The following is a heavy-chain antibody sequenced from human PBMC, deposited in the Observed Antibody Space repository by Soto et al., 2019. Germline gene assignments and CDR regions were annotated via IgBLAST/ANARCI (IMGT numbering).Heavy chain of an antibody. J-gene: IGHJ4*02. V-gene: IGHV1-18*01. CDR2: ISAYNGNT. D-gene: IGHD2-2*01. Sequence: ASVKVSCKASGYTFTSYGISWVRQAPGQGLEWMGWISAYNGNTNHAQKLQGRVTMTTDTSTSTAYMELRSLRSDDTAVYYCARAGYCSSTSCYLFDYWGQGTLVTVSS. CDR1: GYTFTSYG. CDR3: ARAGYCSSTSCYLFDY.